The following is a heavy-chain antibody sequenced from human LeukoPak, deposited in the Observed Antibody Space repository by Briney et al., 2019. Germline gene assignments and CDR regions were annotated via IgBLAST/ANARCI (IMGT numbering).Heavy chain of an antibody. V-gene: IGHV4-34*01. Sequence: SETLSLTCAVYGGSFSGYDWSWIRQPPGKGLEWIGEINHSGSTNYNPSLKSRVTISVDTSKNQFSLKLSSVTAADTAVYYCARVYCSSTSCYLLFDYWGQGTLVTVSS. CDR1: GGSFSGYD. CDR3: ARVYCSSTSCYLLFDY. D-gene: IGHD2-2*01. J-gene: IGHJ4*02. CDR2: INHSGST.